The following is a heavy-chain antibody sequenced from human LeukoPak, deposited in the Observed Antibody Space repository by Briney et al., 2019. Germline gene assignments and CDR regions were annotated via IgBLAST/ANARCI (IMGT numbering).Heavy chain of an antibody. D-gene: IGHD5-24*01. CDR2: INPNSGGT. CDR3: ARSENARRARMDY. J-gene: IGHJ4*02. CDR1: GYXFTGYY. V-gene: IGHV1-2*02. Sequence: ASVKVSCKASGYXFTGYYMHWVRQAPGQGLEWMGWINPNSGGTNYAQKFQGRVTMTRDTSISTAYMELSRLRSDDTAVYYCARSENARRARMDYWGQGTLVTVSS.